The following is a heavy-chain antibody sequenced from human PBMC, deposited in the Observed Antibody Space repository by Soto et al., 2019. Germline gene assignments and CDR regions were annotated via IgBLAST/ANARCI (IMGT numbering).Heavy chain of an antibody. V-gene: IGHV5-51*01. CDR3: ARQIDDILTGYDYYYGMDV. J-gene: IGHJ6*02. D-gene: IGHD3-9*01. CDR1: GYSFTSDW. Sequence: GESLKISCKGSGYSFTSDWIGWVRQMPGKGLEWMGIIYPGDSDTRYSPSFQGQVTISADKSISTAYLQWSSLKASDTAMYYCARQIDDILTGYDYYYGMDVWGQGTTVTVSS. CDR2: IYPGDSDT.